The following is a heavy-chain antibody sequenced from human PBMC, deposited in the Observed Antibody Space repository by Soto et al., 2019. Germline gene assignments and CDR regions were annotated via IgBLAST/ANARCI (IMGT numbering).Heavy chain of an antibody. CDR2: ISYDGSNK. CDR3: ASIEYLVY. V-gene: IGHV3-30-3*01. D-gene: IGHD6-6*01. J-gene: IGHJ4*02. Sequence: PGGSLRLSCAASGFTFSSYAMHWVRQAPGKGLEWVAVISYDGSNKYYADSVKGRFTISRDNSKNTLYLQMNSLRAEDTAVYYCASIEYLVYWGQGILVTVSS. CDR1: GFTFSSYA.